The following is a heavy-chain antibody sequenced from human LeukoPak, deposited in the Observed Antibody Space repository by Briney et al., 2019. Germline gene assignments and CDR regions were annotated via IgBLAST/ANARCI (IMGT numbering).Heavy chain of an antibody. CDR3: ARAAERRECCGFIPPNDY. CDR1: GGSISSGGYY. D-gene: IGHD5-18*01. Sequence: SETLSLTCTVSGGSISSGGYYWSWIRQHPGKGLEWIGYIYYSGSTYYNPSLKSRVTISVDTSKNQFSLKLSSVTAADTAVYYCARAAERRECCGFIPPNDYWGQGTLVTVSS. CDR2: IYYSGST. J-gene: IGHJ4*02. V-gene: IGHV4-31*03.